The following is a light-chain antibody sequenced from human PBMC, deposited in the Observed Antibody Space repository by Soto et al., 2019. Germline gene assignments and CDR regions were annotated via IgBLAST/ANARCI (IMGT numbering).Light chain of an antibody. V-gene: IGKV1-6*01. CDR1: QDIRNE. Sequence: IQMSHPPSPLPASLGDRVTMTSRSSQDIRNELSWYQQKPGKAPKFLIFAASNLQSGVPSRFSGSGSGTDFTLTISSLQPEDFATYFCLQDDDYPFTFGGGTKVDI. J-gene: IGKJ4*01. CDR3: LQDDDYPFT. CDR2: AAS.